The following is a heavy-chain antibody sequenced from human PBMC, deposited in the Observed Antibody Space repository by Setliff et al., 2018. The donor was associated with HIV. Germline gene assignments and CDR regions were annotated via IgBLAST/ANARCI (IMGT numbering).Heavy chain of an antibody. CDR2: TSHSGST. CDR1: GFSISSGYY. Sequence: SETLSLTCTVSGFSISSGYYWGWIRQPPGKGLEWIASTSHSGSTGYNPSLRSRVTISVDTSKNQFSLKLSSVTAADTAVFYCARLTTTYYYDSSAYYHPVWGQGTLVTV. V-gene: IGHV4-38-2*02. J-gene: IGHJ4*02. CDR3: ARLTTTYYYDSSAYYHPV. D-gene: IGHD3-22*01.